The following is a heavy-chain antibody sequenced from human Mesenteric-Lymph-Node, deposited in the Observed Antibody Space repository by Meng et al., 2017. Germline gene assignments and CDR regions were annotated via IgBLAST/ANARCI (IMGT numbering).Heavy chain of an antibody. CDR3: ARGPTTYFDY. Sequence: QRPRQESGPGLVKPSQTLSLTFTVSVGSIRSGDYYWSWIRQPPGKGLEWIGYIYYSGSTYYNPSLKSRVTISVDTSKNQFSLKLSSVTAADTAVYYCARGPTTYFDYWGQGTLVTVSS. V-gene: IGHV4-30-4*01. CDR1: VGSIRSGDYY. CDR2: IYYSGST. J-gene: IGHJ4*02. D-gene: IGHD4-17*01.